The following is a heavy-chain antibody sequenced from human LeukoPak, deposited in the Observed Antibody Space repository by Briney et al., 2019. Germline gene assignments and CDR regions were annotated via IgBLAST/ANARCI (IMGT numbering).Heavy chain of an antibody. CDR1: GYTFTDFY. D-gene: IGHD6-13*01. CDR3: ARLQAASFHHFDY. Sequence: ASVKVSCKASGYTFTDFYIHWVRQALGQGLEWMGWINPNTGDTDYAQKFQGRVTMTRDTSSSTAHMDLGRLRSDDTAVYYCARLQAASFHHFDYWGQGTLVTVSS. V-gene: IGHV1-2*02. CDR2: INPNTGDT. J-gene: IGHJ4*02.